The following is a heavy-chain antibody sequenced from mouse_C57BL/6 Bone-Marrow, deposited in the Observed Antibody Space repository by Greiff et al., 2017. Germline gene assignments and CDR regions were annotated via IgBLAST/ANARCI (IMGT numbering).Heavy chain of an antibody. D-gene: IGHD2-4*01. J-gene: IGHJ4*01. CDR2: INPNYGTT. CDR3: ARCYDYDYAMDY. CDR1: GYSFTDYN. Sequence: VQLKESGPELVKPGASVKISCKASGYSFTDYNMNWVKQSNGKSLEWFGVINPNYGTTSYNQKFKGKATLTVYQSSSTAYMQLNSLTSEDSAVYYCARCYDYDYAMDYWGQGTSVTVSS. V-gene: IGHV1-39*01.